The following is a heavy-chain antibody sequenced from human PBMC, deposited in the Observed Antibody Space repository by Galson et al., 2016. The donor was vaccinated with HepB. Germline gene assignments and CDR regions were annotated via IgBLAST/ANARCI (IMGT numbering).Heavy chain of an antibody. D-gene: IGHD2-21*01. CDR1: GFNVSSYA. CDR2: IRCVAGTM. J-gene: IGHJ4*02. V-gene: IGHV3-64*02. CDR3: VARKCREFILVEY. Sequence: SLRLSRAASGFNVSSYALHCVRQAPGKGLEYFSGIRCVAGTMYSVDSVRGGFTLSRGSSQNTLYGQMNSLRDEDTAVYVCVARKCREFILVEYWGQGTLVTVSS.